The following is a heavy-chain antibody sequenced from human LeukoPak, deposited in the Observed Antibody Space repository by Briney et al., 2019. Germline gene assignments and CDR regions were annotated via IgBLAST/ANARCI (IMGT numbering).Heavy chain of an antibody. CDR3: ALYRITYYGMDV. V-gene: IGHV3-23*01. J-gene: IGHJ6*02. D-gene: IGHD2/OR15-2a*01. CDR2: ISGSASST. CDR1: GFTFSSYW. Sequence: GGSLRLSCAASGFTFSSYWMSWVRQAPGKGLEWVSAISGSASSTYYADSVKGRFTISRDNSKNTLYLQMNSLRADDTAVYYCALYRITYYGMDVWGQGTTVTVSS.